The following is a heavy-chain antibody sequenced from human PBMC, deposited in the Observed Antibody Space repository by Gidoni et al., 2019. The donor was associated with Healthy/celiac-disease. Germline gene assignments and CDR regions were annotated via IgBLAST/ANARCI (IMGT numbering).Heavy chain of an antibody. V-gene: IGHV3-21*01. Sequence: EVQLVESGGGLVRPGGSLRLSCAASGFTFSSYSMNWVRQAPGKGLEWVSSISSSSSYIYYADSVKGRFTISRDNAKNSLYLQMNSLRAEDTAVYYCARPRLKGRAYVWDVWGKGTTVTVSS. CDR2: ISSSSSYI. J-gene: IGHJ6*04. CDR1: GFTFSSYS. D-gene: IGHD3-16*01. CDR3: ARPRLKGRAYVWDV.